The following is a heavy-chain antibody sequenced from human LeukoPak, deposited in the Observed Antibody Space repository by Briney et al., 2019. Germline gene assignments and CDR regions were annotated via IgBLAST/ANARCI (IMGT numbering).Heavy chain of an antibody. CDR2: ISGSGGVT. CDR1: GFTFSSYA. J-gene: IGHJ4*02. D-gene: IGHD6-19*01. CDR3: AKEERESSGWPFDY. V-gene: IGHV3-23*01. Sequence: GGSLRLSCTASGFTFSSYAMSWVRQAPGKGLEWVSSISGSGGVTDYADSVKGRFTISRDNSKNTLYLQMNSLRAEDTAVYYCAKEERESSGWPFDYWGQGTLVTVSS.